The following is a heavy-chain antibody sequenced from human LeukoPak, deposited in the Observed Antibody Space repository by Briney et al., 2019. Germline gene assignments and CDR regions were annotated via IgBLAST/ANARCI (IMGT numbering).Heavy chain of an antibody. J-gene: IGHJ4*02. CDR3: AKHHVGGGYPIDF. D-gene: IGHD6-19*01. V-gene: IGHV3-23*01. CDR1: GFTFSSYA. CDR2: ISGSGGST. Sequence: GGSLRLSCAASGFTFSSYAMSWVRQAPGKGLEWVSAISGSGGSTYYADSVKGRFTISRDNSKNTLYLQMNTLRAEDTAVYYFAKHHVGGGYPIDFWGQGTLVTVSS.